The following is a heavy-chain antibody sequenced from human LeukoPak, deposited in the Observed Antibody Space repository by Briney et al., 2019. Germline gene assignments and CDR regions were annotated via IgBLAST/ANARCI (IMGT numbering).Heavy chain of an antibody. CDR3: ATCFGAAACPY. CDR2: IKQDGSEK. D-gene: IGHD6-13*01. CDR1: GFIFTDYW. J-gene: IGHJ4*02. Sequence: GGSLRLSCAASGFIFTDYWMYWVRQAPGKGLEWVANIKQDGSEKYYVDSVKGRFTISRDNAKNSLYLQMNSLRAEDTAVYYCATCFGAAACPYWGQGTLVTVSS. V-gene: IGHV3-7*01.